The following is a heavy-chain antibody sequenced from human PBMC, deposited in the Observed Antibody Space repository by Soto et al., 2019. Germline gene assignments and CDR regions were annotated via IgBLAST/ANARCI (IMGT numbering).Heavy chain of an antibody. V-gene: IGHV1-69*01. D-gene: IGHD3-3*01. Sequence: QVQLVQSGAEVKKPGSSVKVSCKASGGTFSSYAISWVRQAPGQGLEWMGGINHIFGTANYAQKFQGRVTITADESTSTAYMELSSLRSEDTAVYYCARDKDGSSYYDDDAFDIWGQGTMVTVSS. CDR3: ARDKDGSSYYDDDAFDI. CDR1: GGTFSSYA. CDR2: INHIFGTA. J-gene: IGHJ3*02.